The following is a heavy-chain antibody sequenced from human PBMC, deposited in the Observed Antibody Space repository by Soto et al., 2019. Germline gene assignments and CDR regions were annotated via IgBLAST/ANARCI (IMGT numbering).Heavy chain of an antibody. J-gene: IGHJ6*03. Sequence: QVQLVESGGGLVKPGGSLRLSCAASGLTFSDYYMSWIRQAPGKGLEWVSYISSSGSTIYYADSVKCRFTISRDNAKNTLYLQMNSLRAEDTAVYYCARLIVVVPAAMSYYMDVWGKGTTVTVSS. CDR2: ISSSGSTI. CDR1: GLTFSDYY. D-gene: IGHD2-2*01. V-gene: IGHV3-11*01. CDR3: ARLIVVVPAAMSYYMDV.